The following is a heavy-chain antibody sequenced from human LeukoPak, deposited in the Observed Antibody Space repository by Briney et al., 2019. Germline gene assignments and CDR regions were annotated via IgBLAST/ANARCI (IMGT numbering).Heavy chain of an antibody. CDR3: ARVMAKCGGDCYPNFDH. CDR2: IYDSGST. CDR1: GGSISSSSYY. V-gene: IGHV4-39*07. Sequence: SETLSLTCTVSGGSISSSSYYWGWIRQPPGKGLEWIGSIYDSGSTYYNPSLKSRVTISIDTSKNQFSLNLSSVTAADTAVYYCARVMAKCGGDCYPNFDHWGQGALVTVSS. D-gene: IGHD2-21*02. J-gene: IGHJ4*02.